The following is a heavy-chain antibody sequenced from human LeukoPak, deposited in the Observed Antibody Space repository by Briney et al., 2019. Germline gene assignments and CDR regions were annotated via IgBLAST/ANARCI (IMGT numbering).Heavy chain of an antibody. CDR3: ARAKKYCSSTSCYAGGRFDP. J-gene: IGHJ5*02. CDR1: GGSISSGDYY. CDR2: IYYSGST. D-gene: IGHD2-2*01. V-gene: IGHV4-30-4*01. Sequence: PSETLSLTCTVSGGSISSGDYYWSWIRQPPGKGLEWIGYIYYSGSTYYNPSLKSRVTISVDTSKNQFSLKLSSVTAADTAVYYCARAKKYCSSTSCYAGGRFDPWGQGTLVTVSS.